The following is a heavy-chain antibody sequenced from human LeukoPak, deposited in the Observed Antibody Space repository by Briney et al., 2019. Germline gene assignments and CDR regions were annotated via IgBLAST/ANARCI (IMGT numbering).Heavy chain of an antibody. CDR2: IYYSGST. V-gene: IGHV4-59*01. Sequence: SETLSLTCTVSGGSISSYYWSWIRQPPGKGLEWIGYIYYSGSTNYNPSLKSRVTISEDTSKNQFSLKLSSVTAADTAVYYCARASWLPQSRNYYYMDVWGKGTTVTISS. CDR3: ARASWLPQSRNYYYMDV. D-gene: IGHD5-12*01. J-gene: IGHJ6*03. CDR1: GGSISSYY.